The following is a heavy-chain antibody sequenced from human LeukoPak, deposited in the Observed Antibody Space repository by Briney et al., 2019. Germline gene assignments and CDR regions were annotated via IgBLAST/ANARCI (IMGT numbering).Heavy chain of an antibody. Sequence: GGSLRLSCAASGFTFGSFWMFWVRQAPGRGLEWVANIKQDGSEKYYVDSVKGRFPISRDNAENSLSLQMNSLRADDTAVYYCVGGSGWLFDYWGQGTLVTVSS. V-gene: IGHV3-7*01. CDR3: VGGSGWLFDY. J-gene: IGHJ4*02. CDR2: IKQDGSEK. D-gene: IGHD6-19*01. CDR1: GFTFGSFW.